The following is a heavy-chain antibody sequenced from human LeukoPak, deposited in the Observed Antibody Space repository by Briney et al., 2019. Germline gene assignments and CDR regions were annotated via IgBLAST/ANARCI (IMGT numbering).Heavy chain of an antibody. J-gene: IGHJ6*01. D-gene: IGHD4-17*01. Sequence: AAVKVSCKASGYTFTSYGISWVRQAPGQGLEWMGLISACNGNTNYAQKLQGSVTITTDTSTNTDNMELRSLGSDDTAVYYCARGAGSVTPGAYYYDCGMDGWGQGTKLSVSS. CDR3: ARGAGSVTPGAYYYDCGMDG. CDR2: ISACNGNT. V-gene: IGHV1-18*01. CDR1: GYTFTSYG.